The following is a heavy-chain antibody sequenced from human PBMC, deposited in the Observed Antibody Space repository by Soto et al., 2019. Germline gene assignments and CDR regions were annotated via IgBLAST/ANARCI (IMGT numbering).Heavy chain of an antibody. J-gene: IGHJ4*02. CDR1: GGSISSGGYF. D-gene: IGHD1-1*01. Sequence: QVQLQESGPGLVKPSQTLSLTCTVSGGSISSGGYFWSWIRQPPGKGLEWIGNIFYSGTTYYNPSLKGRVTISVDTSKSQFSLKLSSVTAAGTAVYFCARGVLYGGQGTLVTVSS. CDR3: ARGVLY. CDR2: IFYSGTT. V-gene: IGHV4-31*03.